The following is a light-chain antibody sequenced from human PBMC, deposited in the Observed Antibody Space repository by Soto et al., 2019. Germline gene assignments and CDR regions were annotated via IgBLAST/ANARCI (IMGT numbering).Light chain of an antibody. V-gene: IGKV3-15*01. J-gene: IGKJ1*01. Sequence: EIVLTQSPATLSVSPGERATLSCRASQSVSSNLAWYQQKSGQAPRVLIYGASTRATGIPARFSGSGSGTEFTLTISSLQSEDFAFYYGQQYNDWPPWTFGQGTNVEI. CDR1: QSVSSN. CDR2: GAS. CDR3: QQYNDWPPWT.